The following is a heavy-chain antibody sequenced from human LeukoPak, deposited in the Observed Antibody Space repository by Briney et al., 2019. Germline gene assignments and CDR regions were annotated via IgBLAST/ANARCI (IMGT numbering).Heavy chain of an antibody. D-gene: IGHD5-18*01. CDR2: IYSRGST. CDR1: CGSIRFYD. CDR3: ARGGVQLPPYYFDY. Sequence: SETLSLTCTVSCGSIRFYDWSWIRQPPGKGLEWIGHIYSRGSTNYNPSLKSRVTISVDTSKNQFSLKVRSVHAADTAVYYCARGGVQLPPYYFDYWGQGTLVTVSS. J-gene: IGHJ4*02. V-gene: IGHV4-59*01.